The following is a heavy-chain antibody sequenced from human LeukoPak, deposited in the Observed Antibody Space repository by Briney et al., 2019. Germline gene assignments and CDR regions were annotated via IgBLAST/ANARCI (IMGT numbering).Heavy chain of an antibody. V-gene: IGHV3-21*01. J-gene: IGHJ6*03. CDR3: ARNYDFWSSPQGYMDV. D-gene: IGHD3-3*01. Sequence: GGSLRLSCAASGFTFSRHNMKWVRQTPGKGLEWVSSISTSSSFIYYADSVKGRFTISRDNARNSLYLEMNSLRAEDTATYYCARNYDFWSSPQGYMDVWGKGTTVIVSS. CDR2: ISTSSSFI. CDR1: GFTFSRHN.